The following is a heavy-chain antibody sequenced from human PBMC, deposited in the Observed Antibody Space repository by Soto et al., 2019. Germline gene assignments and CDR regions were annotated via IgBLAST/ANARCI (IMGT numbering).Heavy chain of an antibody. V-gene: IGHV3-23*01. CDR2: ISGNGGST. J-gene: IGHJ4*02. CDR3: AKGSEFSNSYTLDFDF. CDR1: GFTFSSYA. Sequence: PVGSLRLSCAASGFTFSSYAMSWVRQAPGRGLEWVSIISGNGGSTYYAASVKGRFTISRDNTKNTLYLQMDSLTAEDTAAYYCAKGSEFSNSYTLDFDFWGQGALVTVSS. D-gene: IGHD6-6*01.